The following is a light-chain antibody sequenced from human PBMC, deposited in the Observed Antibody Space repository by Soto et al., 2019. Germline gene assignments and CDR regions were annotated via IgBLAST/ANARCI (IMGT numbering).Light chain of an antibody. V-gene: IGKV3-20*01. CDR1: QSVRTY. CDR2: GAS. J-gene: IGKJ3*01. CDR3: QQYGRSPFT. Sequence: EIVLTQSPATLSLSPVERATLSCRASQSVRTYLVWYHQKPGQAPRLLIYGASSRATGVPDRFSASGSGTDFTLTISRLEPEDFAVYYCQQYGRSPFTFGPGTQVDIK.